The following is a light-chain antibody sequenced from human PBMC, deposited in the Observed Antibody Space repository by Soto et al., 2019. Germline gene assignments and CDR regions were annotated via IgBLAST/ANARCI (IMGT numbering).Light chain of an antibody. V-gene: IGKV3-20*01. CDR1: QSVSSNY. CDR3: QQYGSSRT. Sequence: EIMLTQSPGTLSLSPGERATLSCRASQSVSSNYLAWYQQKPGQAPRLLIYGASSRATGIPDRFSGSGSGTDFTLTISRLEPEDFAVYYCQQYGSSRTFGQGTKVEIK. CDR2: GAS. J-gene: IGKJ1*01.